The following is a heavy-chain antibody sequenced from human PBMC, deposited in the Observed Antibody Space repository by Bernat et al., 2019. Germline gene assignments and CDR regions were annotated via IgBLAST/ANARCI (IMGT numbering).Heavy chain of an antibody. J-gene: IGHJ4*02. Sequence: QITLKESGPTLVKPTQTLTLTCTFSGFSLSTSGVGVGWIRQPPGKALEWLALTYWDDDKRYSPSLKSRLTITKDTSKNQVDLTMTNMDPVDTATYYCARNYDYIWGSYRYPFDYWGQGTLVTVSS. CDR3: ARNYDYIWGSYRYPFDY. CDR1: GFSLSTSGVG. V-gene: IGHV2-5*02. CDR2: TYWDDDK. D-gene: IGHD3-16*02.